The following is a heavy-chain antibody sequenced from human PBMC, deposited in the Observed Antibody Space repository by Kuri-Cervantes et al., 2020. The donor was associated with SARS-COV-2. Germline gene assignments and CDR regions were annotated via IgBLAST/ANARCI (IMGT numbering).Heavy chain of an antibody. CDR2: INPNSGDT. CDR3: ARDRRYDFWSGNQDY. J-gene: IGHJ4*02. CDR1: GYTFTGYY. Sequence: ENVSCKHSGYTFTGYYMHWVRQAPGQGLEWMGWINPNSGDTNYAQKFQGTVTMTRDTSISTAYMELSRLRSDDTAVYYCARDRRYDFWSGNQDYWGQGTLVTVSS. V-gene: IGHV1-2*02. D-gene: IGHD3-3*01.